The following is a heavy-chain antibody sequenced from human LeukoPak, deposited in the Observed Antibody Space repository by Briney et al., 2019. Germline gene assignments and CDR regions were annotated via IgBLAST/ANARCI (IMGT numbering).Heavy chain of an antibody. CDR3: ARDTNRYSSGVGYFDY. Sequence: GGSLRLSCAASGFTFSSYWMSWVRQAPGKGLEWVANIKQDGSEKYYLDSVKGRFTISRDNAKHSLYLQTHSLRVEDTAVYYCARDTNRYSSGVGYFDYWGQGTLVTVSS. J-gene: IGHJ4*02. D-gene: IGHD6-19*01. CDR2: IKQDGSEK. V-gene: IGHV3-7*03. CDR1: GFTFSSYW.